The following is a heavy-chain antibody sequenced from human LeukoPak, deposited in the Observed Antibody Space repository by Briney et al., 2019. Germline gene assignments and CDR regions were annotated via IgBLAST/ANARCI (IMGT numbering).Heavy chain of an antibody. CDR3: AREGGY. Sequence: PSETLSLTCTVSGGSISSYYWSWIRQPAGKGLEWIGRIYTSGSTNYNPSLKSRVTISVDKSKNQSSLRLRSVTAADTAVYYCAREGGYWGQGTLVTVSS. J-gene: IGHJ4*02. D-gene: IGHD3-16*01. CDR2: IYTSGST. V-gene: IGHV4-4*07. CDR1: GGSISSYY.